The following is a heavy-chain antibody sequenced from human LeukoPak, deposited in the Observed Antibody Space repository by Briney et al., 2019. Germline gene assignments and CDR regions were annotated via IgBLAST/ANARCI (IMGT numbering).Heavy chain of an antibody. Sequence: GASVKVSCKASGYTFTSYYMHWVRQAPGQGLEWMGIINPSGGSTSYAQKFQGRVTMTRDMSTSTVYMELSSLRSEDTAVYYCARGEYSGYDTGGYYYMDVWGKGTTVTVSS. J-gene: IGHJ6*03. CDR3: ARGEYSGYDTGGYYYMDV. D-gene: IGHD5-12*01. CDR1: GYTFTSYY. V-gene: IGHV1-46*01. CDR2: INPSGGST.